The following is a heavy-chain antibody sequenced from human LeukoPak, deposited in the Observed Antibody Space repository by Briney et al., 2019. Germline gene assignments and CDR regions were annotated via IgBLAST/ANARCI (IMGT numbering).Heavy chain of an antibody. Sequence: GGSLRLSCAASGFTFSSYSMNWVRQAPGKGLEWVSYISSSSSTIYYADSVKGRFTISRDNSKNTLYLQMNSLRAEDTAVYYYARGDSWSFDYWGQGTLVTVSS. V-gene: IGHV3-48*01. J-gene: IGHJ4*02. CDR3: ARGDSWSFDY. CDR1: GFTFSSYS. CDR2: ISSSSSTI. D-gene: IGHD6-13*01.